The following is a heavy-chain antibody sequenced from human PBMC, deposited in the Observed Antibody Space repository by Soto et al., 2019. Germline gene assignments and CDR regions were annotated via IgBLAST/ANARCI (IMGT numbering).Heavy chain of an antibody. D-gene: IGHD2-2*03. CDR1: GFQFSSYS. V-gene: IGHV3-48*01. J-gene: IGHJ2*01. Sequence: EVQVEESGGGLVQPGGSLRLACAAPGFQFSSYSMNWVRQAPGKGLEWVSYISSSSSTVYYADSVKGRFTMSRDNAKKSLYLQMNSLGAEDTAVYYCARVDSYWYFDLWGRGTLVTVSS. CDR3: ARVDSYWYFDL. CDR2: ISSSSSTV.